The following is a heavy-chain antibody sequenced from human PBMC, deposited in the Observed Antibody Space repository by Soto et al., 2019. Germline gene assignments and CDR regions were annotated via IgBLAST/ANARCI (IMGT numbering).Heavy chain of an antibody. CDR2: INSNVSST. D-gene: IGHD3-10*01. J-gene: IGHJ6*02. CDR1: GVTFSSYW. V-gene: IGHV3-74*01. Sequence: PGGSLTLSCSASGVTFSSYWMHWVRQAAGKWLGWVSLINSNVSSTSYTDSMKDRFTISRDNANNTLYLQMTGLRAEDTAVYYCARVPLLWSSDGMGIWGQGTTVTVSS. CDR3: ARVPLLWSSDGMGI.